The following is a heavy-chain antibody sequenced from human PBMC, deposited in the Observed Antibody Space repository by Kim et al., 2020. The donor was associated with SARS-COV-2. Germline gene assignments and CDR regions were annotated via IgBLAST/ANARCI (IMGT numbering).Heavy chain of an antibody. D-gene: IGHD1-26*01. Sequence: SETLSLTCTVSSGSISSYYWSWIRQPPGKGLEWIGYIYYSGGTNYNPSLKSRVTISGDTSKNHFSLKLSSVTAADTAVYYCARGGNYYENPGPDDAFDIWGQGTMVTVSS. V-gene: IGHV4-59*01. CDR1: SGSISSYY. CDR3: ARGGNYYENPGPDDAFDI. CDR2: IYYSGGT. J-gene: IGHJ3*02.